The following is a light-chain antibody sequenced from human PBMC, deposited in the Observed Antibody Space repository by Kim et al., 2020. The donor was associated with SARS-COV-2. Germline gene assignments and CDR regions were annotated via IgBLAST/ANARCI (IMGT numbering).Light chain of an antibody. CDR2: TTV. J-gene: IGLJ2*01. CDR3: LLYYGGAQV. CDR1: TGAVTSGNY. Sequence: PGGTVTLTCASSTGAVTSGNYPNWSQQKPGQAPRALIYTTVNKHSWTPARFSGSLLGGKAALTLSGVQPEDEADYYCLLYYGGAQVFGGGTKLTVL. V-gene: IGLV7-43*01.